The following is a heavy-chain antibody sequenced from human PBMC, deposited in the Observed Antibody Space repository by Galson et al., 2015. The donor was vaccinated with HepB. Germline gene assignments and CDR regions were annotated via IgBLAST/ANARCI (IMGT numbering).Heavy chain of an antibody. V-gene: IGHV3-30*18. Sequence: LRLSYAASGFTFSSYGMHWVRQAPGKGLEWVAVISYDGSNKYYTDSVKGRFTISRDNSKNTLYLQMNSLRVEDTAVYYCAKFMYYYDSSGYPDAFDMWGQGTTVTVSS. J-gene: IGHJ3*02. D-gene: IGHD3-22*01. CDR1: GFTFSSYG. CDR3: AKFMYYYDSSGYPDAFDM. CDR2: ISYDGSNK.